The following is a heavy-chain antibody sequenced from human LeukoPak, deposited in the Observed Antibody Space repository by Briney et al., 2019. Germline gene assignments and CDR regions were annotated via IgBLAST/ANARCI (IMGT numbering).Heavy chain of an antibody. V-gene: IGHV1-8*01. CDR1: GYTFTSYD. D-gene: IGHD6-13*01. CDR2: MNPNSGNT. J-gene: IGHJ6*03. CDR3: ARAEDSSPYYYYMDV. Sequence: GASVKVSCKASGYTFTSYDINWVRQATGQGLEWMGWMNPNSGNTGYAQKFQGRVTMTRNTSISTAYMELSSLRSEDTAVYYCARAEDSSPYYYYMDVWDKGTTVTVSS.